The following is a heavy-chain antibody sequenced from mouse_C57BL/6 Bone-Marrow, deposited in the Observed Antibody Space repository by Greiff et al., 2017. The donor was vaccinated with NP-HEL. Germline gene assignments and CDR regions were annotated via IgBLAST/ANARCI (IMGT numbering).Heavy chain of an antibody. V-gene: IGHV5-6*01. CDR2: ISSGGSYT. J-gene: IGHJ3*01. Sequence: EVQVVESGGDLVKPGGSLKLSCAASGFTFSSYGMSWVRQTPDKRLEWVATISSGGSYTYYPDSVKGRFTISRDNAKNTLYLQMSSLKSEDTAMYYCARLLPFAYWGQGTLVTVSA. CDR1: GFTFSSYG. CDR3: ARLLPFAY.